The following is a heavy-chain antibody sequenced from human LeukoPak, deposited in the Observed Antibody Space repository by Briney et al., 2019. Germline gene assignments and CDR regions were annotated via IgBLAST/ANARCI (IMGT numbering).Heavy chain of an antibody. CDR1: GCTFSNYG. Sequence: PGRSLRLSCAASGCTFSNYGMHWVRQAPGKGLDLVAVISYDTSIKYYADSVKGRFPISRDNSKNTLRVPMDRLRAEDTAVYYCAPDVRSGSSPYWGQGTLVTVSS. J-gene: IGHJ4*02. D-gene: IGHD3-10*01. CDR3: APDVRSGSSPY. CDR2: ISYDTSIK. V-gene: IGHV3-30*03.